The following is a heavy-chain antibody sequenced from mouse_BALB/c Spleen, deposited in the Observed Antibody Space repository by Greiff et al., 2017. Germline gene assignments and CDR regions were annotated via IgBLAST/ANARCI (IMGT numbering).Heavy chain of an antibody. CDR3: ARALAYYRYDGYAMDY. Sequence: EVQLVESGPGLVKPSQSLSLTCSVTGYSITSGYYWNWIRQFPGNKLEWMGYISYDGSNNYNPSLKNRISITRDTSKNQFFLKLNSVTTEDTATYYCARALAYYRYDGYAMDYWGQGTSVTVSS. CDR1: GYSITSGYY. J-gene: IGHJ4*01. CDR2: ISYDGSN. D-gene: IGHD2-14*01. V-gene: IGHV3-6*02.